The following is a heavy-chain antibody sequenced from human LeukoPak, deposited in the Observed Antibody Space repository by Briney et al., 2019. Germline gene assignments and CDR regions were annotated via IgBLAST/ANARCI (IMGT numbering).Heavy chain of an antibody. V-gene: IGHV5-51*01. J-gene: IGHJ4*02. Sequence: GESLKISCKGSGYSFTSYWIGWVRQMPGKGLEWMGIIYPGDSDTRYSPSFQGQVTISADKSISTAYLQWSSLKASDTAMYYCARTYYYGSGSYLPLGIDYWGQGTLVTVSS. CDR2: IYPGDSDT. CDR1: GYSFTSYW. CDR3: ARTYYYGSGSYLPLGIDY. D-gene: IGHD3-10*01.